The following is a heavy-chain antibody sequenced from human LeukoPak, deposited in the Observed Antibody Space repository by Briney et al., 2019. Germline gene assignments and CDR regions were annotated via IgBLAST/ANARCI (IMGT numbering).Heavy chain of an antibody. J-gene: IGHJ4*02. CDR1: GYTFTSYG. CDR3: AREVTGTGPSGYFDY. D-gene: IGHD1-20*01. Sequence: ASVKVSCKASGYTFTSYGISWVRQAPGQGLEWMGWISAYNGNTNYAQKLQGRVTMTTDTSTSTAYMELRSLRSDDTAVYYCAREVTGTGPSGYFDYWGQGTLVTASS. CDR2: ISAYNGNT. V-gene: IGHV1-18*01.